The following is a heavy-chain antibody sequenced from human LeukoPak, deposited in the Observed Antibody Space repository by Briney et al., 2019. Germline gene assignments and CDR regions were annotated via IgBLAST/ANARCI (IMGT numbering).Heavy chain of an antibody. CDR1: GYIFTDYY. V-gene: IGHV1-2*06. J-gene: IGHJ4*02. Sequence: ASVKVSCQTSGYIFTDYYIHRVRQAPGQGPEWMGRINSNGGDTMYAQNFLDRVTMTRDTSVDTAYMELNRLTSDDTAVYYCARDLSSTAHWELDYWGQGTLVTVSS. CDR3: ARDLSSTAHWELDY. D-gene: IGHD1-26*01. CDR2: INSNGGDT.